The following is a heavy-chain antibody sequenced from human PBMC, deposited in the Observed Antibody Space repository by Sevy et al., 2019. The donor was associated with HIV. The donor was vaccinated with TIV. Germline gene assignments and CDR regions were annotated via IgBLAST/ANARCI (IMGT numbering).Heavy chain of an antibody. D-gene: IGHD3-10*01. CDR2: XGAYNGNI. V-gene: IGHV1-18*01. Sequence: ASXKVSCKASGYTXSSYGISWVRQAPGQGLEWMXWXGAYNGNIKYSQKFQGRVTMTTDTSTSTVYMELRSLRSVDTAVYYCARCLGGLRPXXYNWFDPWGQGTLVTVSS. CDR3: ARCLGGLRPXXYNWFDP. J-gene: IGHJ5*02. CDR1: GYTXSSYG.